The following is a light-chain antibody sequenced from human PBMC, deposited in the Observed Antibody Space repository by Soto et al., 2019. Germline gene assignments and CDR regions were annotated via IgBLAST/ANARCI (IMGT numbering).Light chain of an antibody. Sequence: EIVMTQSPATLSVSPGEGATLSCRASQSVSSKLAWYQQKPGQAPRLLIYGASTRATGIPARFSGSGSGTEFTLIISSLQSEDSEVYDCQQYNSWLWTFGQGTKVEI. V-gene: IGKV3-15*01. J-gene: IGKJ1*01. CDR1: QSVSSK. CDR3: QQYNSWLWT. CDR2: GAS.